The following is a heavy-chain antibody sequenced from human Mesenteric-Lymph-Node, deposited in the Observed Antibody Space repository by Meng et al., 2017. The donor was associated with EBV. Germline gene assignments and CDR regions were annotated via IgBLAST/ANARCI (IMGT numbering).Heavy chain of an antibody. D-gene: IGHD2-15*01. CDR3: ARAIVVVVAATPESFDY. J-gene: IGHJ4*02. Sequence: EVQLVESGXXLXKPGGXXRXXXXXXGFTFSSYSMNWVRQAPGKGLEWVSSISSSSYIYYADSVKGRFTISRDNAKNSLYLQMNSLRAEDTAVYYCARAIVVVVAATPESFDYWGQGTLVTVSS. CDR2: ISSSSYI. CDR1: GFTFSSYS. V-gene: IGHV3-21*01.